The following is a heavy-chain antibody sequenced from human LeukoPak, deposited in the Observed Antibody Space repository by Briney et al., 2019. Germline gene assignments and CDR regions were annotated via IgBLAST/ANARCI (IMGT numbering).Heavy chain of an antibody. CDR3: AKDQQLWSPS. CDR1: GFTFSSYS. Sequence: SGGSLRLSCAASGFTFSSYSMNWVRQAPGKGLEWVSSISSSSSYIYYADSVKGRFTISRDNAKNSLYLQMNSLRAEDTGVYYCAKDQQLWSPSWGQGTLVTVSS. CDR2: ISSSSSYI. D-gene: IGHD5-18*01. J-gene: IGHJ4*02. V-gene: IGHV3-21*04.